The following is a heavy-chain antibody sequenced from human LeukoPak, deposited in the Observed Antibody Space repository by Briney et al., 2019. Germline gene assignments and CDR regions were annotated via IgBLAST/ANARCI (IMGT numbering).Heavy chain of an antibody. J-gene: IGHJ4*02. Sequence: SETLSLTCTVSGGSISSSSYYWSWTRQPPGKGLEWIGYIYYSGSTNYNPSLKSRVTISVDTSKNQFSLKLSSVTAADTAVYYCARDQGGPLDYWGQGTLVTVSS. D-gene: IGHD3-16*01. V-gene: IGHV4-61*01. CDR2: IYYSGST. CDR3: ARDQGGPLDY. CDR1: GGSISSSSYY.